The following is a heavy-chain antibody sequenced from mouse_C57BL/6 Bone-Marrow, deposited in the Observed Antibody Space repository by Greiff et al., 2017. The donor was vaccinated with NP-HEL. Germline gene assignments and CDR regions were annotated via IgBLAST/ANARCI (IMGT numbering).Heavy chain of an antibody. CDR2: ISNLAYSI. J-gene: IGHJ1*03. CDR3: ARQPYYYGSSYWYFDV. V-gene: IGHV5-15*01. D-gene: IGHD1-1*01. Sequence: EVKLVESGGGLVQPGGSLKLSCAASGFTFSDYGMAWVRQAPRKGPEWVAFISNLAYSIYYADTVTGRFTISREKAKNTLYLEMSSLRSEDTAMYYCARQPYYYGSSYWYFDVWGTGTTVTVSS. CDR1: GFTFSDYG.